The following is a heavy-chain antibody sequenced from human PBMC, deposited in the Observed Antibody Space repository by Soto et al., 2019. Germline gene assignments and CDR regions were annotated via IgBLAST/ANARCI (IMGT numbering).Heavy chain of an antibody. V-gene: IGHV4-34*12. D-gene: IGHD2-21*01. Sequence: SETLSLTCGVYGGSFSGYYWSWIRLPPGKGLEWIGEIIHSGSTNYNPSLKSRVTISVDTSKNQFSLKLRSVTAADTAVYYCARAVGHSDSVTRDSWGQGTLVTVSS. CDR2: IIHSGST. CDR1: GGSFSGYY. CDR3: ARAVGHSDSVTRDS. J-gene: IGHJ5*02.